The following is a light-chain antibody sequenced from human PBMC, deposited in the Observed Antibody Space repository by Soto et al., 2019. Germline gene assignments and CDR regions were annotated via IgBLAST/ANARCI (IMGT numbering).Light chain of an antibody. V-gene: IGKV3-20*01. CDR2: GAS. J-gene: IGKJ3*01. CDR3: QQYDISPFT. CDR1: QSVSSSY. Sequence: EIVLTQSPGTLSLSPGERATLSCRASQSVSSSYLVWYQQKPGQAPRLLIYGASSRATGIPDRFSGSGSGTDFTLTISRLEPEDFAVYYCQQYDISPFTFGPGTKVDIK.